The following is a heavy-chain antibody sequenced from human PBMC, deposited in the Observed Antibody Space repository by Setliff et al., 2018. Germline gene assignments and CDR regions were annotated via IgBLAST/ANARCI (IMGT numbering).Heavy chain of an antibody. D-gene: IGHD2-15*01. Sequence: LRLSCAASGFTFSIYSMNWVRQAPGKGLEWIAYISSGSNSIFHADSVMGRFTISRDNAKNSLYLQMNSLRAEDTAVYYCARDLVKDIVVVVWYFDLWGRGTLVTVSS. CDR3: ARDLVKDIVVVVWYFDL. J-gene: IGHJ2*01. CDR1: GFTFSIYS. CDR2: ISSGSNSI. V-gene: IGHV3-48*01.